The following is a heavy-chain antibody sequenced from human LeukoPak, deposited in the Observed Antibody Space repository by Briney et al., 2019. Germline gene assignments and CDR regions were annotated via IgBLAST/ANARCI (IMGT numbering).Heavy chain of an antibody. Sequence: SETLSLTCTVSGGSISYTTYYWGWIRQPPGTGLEWIGSIYYSGSTYYNPSLKSRVTISVDTSKNQLSLKLSSVTAADTAVYYCARGDEYYYDSSGYYPYFDYWGQGTLVTVSS. CDR3: ARGDEYYYDSSGYYPYFDY. CDR1: GGSISYTTYY. D-gene: IGHD3-22*01. J-gene: IGHJ4*02. CDR2: IYYSGST. V-gene: IGHV4-39*07.